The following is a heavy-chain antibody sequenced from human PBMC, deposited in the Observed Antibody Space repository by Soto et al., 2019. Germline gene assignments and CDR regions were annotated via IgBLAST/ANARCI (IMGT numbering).Heavy chain of an antibody. CDR3: ARDRGRAYYYYYYGMDV. CDR2: ISDDGSER. CDR1: GFTFSSYA. D-gene: IGHD3-10*01. V-gene: IGHV3-30*04. Sequence: PVVSLRLSCAASGFTFSSYAMHWVRQAPARGLEWVAVISDDGSERTYADSVKGRFTISRDNSNNTLSLQMNSLRGEDTAVYYCARDRGRAYYYYYYGMDVWGQGTTVTVS. J-gene: IGHJ6*02.